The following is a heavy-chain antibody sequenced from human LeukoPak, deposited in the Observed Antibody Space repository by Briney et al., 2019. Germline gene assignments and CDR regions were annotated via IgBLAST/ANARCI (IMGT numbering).Heavy chain of an antibody. Sequence: GGSLRLSCVASEFTFSSYSMIWVRQAPGKGLEWISYISNGSGNRYYVDSVKGRFTISRDNAKNLLYLQMNNLRADDTAVYYCARAAKWEFYHYYMDVWGKGTTVAVSS. CDR2: ISNGSGNR. J-gene: IGHJ6*03. CDR1: EFTFSSYS. CDR3: ARAAKWEFYHYYMDV. V-gene: IGHV3-48*01. D-gene: IGHD1-26*01.